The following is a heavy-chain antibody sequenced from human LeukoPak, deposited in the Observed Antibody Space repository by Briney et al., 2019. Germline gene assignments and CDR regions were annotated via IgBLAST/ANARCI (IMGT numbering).Heavy chain of an antibody. Sequence: GGSLRPSCAASGFTFSSYEMSWVRQAPGKGLEWVSYISNSGSTIFYADSVKGRFTISRDNAKNSLYLQMNSLRAEDTAVYYCARDGYGSGTYYPNWFDPWGQGTLVTVSS. CDR1: GFTFSSYE. V-gene: IGHV3-48*03. CDR2: ISNSGSTI. CDR3: ARDGYGSGTYYPNWFDP. J-gene: IGHJ5*02. D-gene: IGHD3-10*01.